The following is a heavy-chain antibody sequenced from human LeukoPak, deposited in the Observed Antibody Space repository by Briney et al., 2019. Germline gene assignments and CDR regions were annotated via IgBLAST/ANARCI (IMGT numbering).Heavy chain of an antibody. J-gene: IGHJ4*02. D-gene: IGHD3-16*01. V-gene: IGHV1-8*01. CDR1: GYTFTSYD. Sequence: ASVKVSCTASGYTFTSYDTYSGPRATGQGLGWMRWMNPNSGNTSYAQKFQGRVTMTRNTSISTAYMELSSLRSEDTAVYYCARGGGSSGFDSWGQGTLVTVSS. CDR3: ARGGGSSGFDS. CDR2: MNPNSGNT.